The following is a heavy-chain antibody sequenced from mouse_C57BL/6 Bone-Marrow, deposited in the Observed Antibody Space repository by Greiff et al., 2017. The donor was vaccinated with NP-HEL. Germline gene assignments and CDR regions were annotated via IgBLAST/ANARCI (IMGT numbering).Heavy chain of an antibody. CDR2: ISDGGSYT. J-gene: IGHJ2*01. CDR1: GFTFSSYA. V-gene: IGHV5-4*03. CDR3: ARLLLLYFDY. D-gene: IGHD1-1*01. Sequence: EVKLVESGGGLVKPGGSLKLSCAASGFTFSSYAMSWVRQTPEKRLEWVATISDGGSYTYYPANVQGRFTISRDNAKNNLYLQMSHLKSEDTAMYYCARLLLLYFDYWGQGTTLTVSS.